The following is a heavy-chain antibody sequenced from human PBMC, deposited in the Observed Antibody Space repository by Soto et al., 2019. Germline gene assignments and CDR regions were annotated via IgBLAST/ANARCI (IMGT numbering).Heavy chain of an antibody. Sequence: GGSLRLSCAASGFTFISYAMSWVRQAPGKGLEWVSAISGSGGSTYYADSVKGRFTISRDNSKNTLYVQLNSLRAEDTAVYYCAKGYSTWYGVFDFWGQGTLVTVSS. D-gene: IGHD6-13*01. CDR2: ISGSGGST. CDR1: GFTFISYA. J-gene: IGHJ4*02. CDR3: AKGYSTWYGVFDF. V-gene: IGHV3-23*01.